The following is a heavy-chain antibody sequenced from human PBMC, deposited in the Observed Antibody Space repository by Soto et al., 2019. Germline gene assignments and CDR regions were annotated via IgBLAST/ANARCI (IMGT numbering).Heavy chain of an antibody. D-gene: IGHD1-1*01. Sequence: SETLSLTCTVSGGSISSYYWSWIRQPPGKGLEWIGYIYYSGSTNYNPSLKSRVTISVDTSKNQFSLKLSSVTAADTAVYYCARPELERRGGWFDPWGQGTLVTVS. CDR1: GGSISSYY. CDR3: ARPELERRGGWFDP. CDR2: IYYSGST. J-gene: IGHJ5*02. V-gene: IGHV4-59*08.